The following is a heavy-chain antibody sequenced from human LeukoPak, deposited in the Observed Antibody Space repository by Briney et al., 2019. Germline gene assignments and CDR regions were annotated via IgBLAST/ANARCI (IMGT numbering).Heavy chain of an antibody. Sequence: GGSLRLSCAASGFTFSSYAMSWVRQAPGKGLEWVSAISGGGDITYYADSVKGRFTISRDNSKNTLYLQMNSLRAEDTAVYYCARRQYYFDYWGQGTLVTVSS. V-gene: IGHV3-23*01. D-gene: IGHD4-11*01. CDR3: ARRQYYFDY. CDR2: ISGGGDIT. CDR1: GFTFSSYA. J-gene: IGHJ4*02.